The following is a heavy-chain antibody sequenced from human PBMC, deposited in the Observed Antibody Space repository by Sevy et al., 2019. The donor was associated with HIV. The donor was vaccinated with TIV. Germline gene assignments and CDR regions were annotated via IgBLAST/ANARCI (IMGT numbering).Heavy chain of an antibody. J-gene: IGHJ6*02. V-gene: IGHV4-39*01. CDR3: ARGGTSSSWYGYYYYYYGMDV. Sequence: SETLSLTCTVSGGSISSSSYYWGWIRQPPGKGLEWIGSIYYSGSTYYHPSLKSRVTISVDTSKNQFSLKLSSVTAADTAVYYCARGGTSSSWYGYYYYYYGMDVWGQGTTVTVSS. CDR2: IYYSGST. D-gene: IGHD6-13*01. CDR1: GGSISSSSYY.